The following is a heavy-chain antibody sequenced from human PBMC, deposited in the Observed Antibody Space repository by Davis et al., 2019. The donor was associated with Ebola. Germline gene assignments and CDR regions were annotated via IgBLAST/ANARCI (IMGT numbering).Heavy chain of an antibody. Sequence: SETLSLTCTVSGGSISSYYWSWIRQPPRKGLEWIGYIYYSGSTNYNPSLKSRVTISVDTSKNQFSLKLSSVTAADTAVYYCARVDYDFWSGYYTGNWFDPWGQGTLVTVSS. V-gene: IGHV4-59*01. CDR2: IYYSGST. CDR3: ARVDYDFWSGYYTGNWFDP. CDR1: GGSISSYY. D-gene: IGHD3-3*01. J-gene: IGHJ5*02.